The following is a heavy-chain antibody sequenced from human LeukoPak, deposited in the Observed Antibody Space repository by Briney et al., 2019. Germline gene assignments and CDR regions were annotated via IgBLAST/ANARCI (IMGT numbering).Heavy chain of an antibody. D-gene: IGHD6-19*01. CDR1: GGSFSGYY. CDR3: ARLPNQRKIAVAGTFPYYFDY. Sequence: SETLSLTCAVYGGSFSGYYWSWIRQPPGKGLEWIGEINHSGSTNYNPSLKSRVTISVDTSKNQFSLKLSSVTAADTAVYYCARLPNQRKIAVAGTFPYYFDYWGQGTLVTVSS. J-gene: IGHJ4*02. CDR2: INHSGST. V-gene: IGHV4-34*01.